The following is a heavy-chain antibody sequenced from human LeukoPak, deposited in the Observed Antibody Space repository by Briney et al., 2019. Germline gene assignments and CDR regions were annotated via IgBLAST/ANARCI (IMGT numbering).Heavy chain of an antibody. CDR3: ARKVANRRTFGYSETIYNSYYYMDV. J-gene: IGHJ6*03. D-gene: IGHD5-24*01. Sequence: SETLSLTCAVYGGSFSGYYWSWIRQPPGKGLEWIGEINHSGSTNNSPSLKGRVTISIDTSKNQFSLKVSSVTAADTAVYYCARKVANRRTFGYSETIYNSYYYMDVWGKGTTVTISS. CDR1: GGSFSGYY. V-gene: IGHV4-34*01. CDR2: INHSGST.